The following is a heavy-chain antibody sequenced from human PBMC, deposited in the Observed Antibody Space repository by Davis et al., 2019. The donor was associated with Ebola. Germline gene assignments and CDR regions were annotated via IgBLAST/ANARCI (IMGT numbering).Heavy chain of an antibody. V-gene: IGHV3-7*03. J-gene: IGHJ2*01. CDR2: IKQDGSEK. Sequence: GESLKLSCAASGFTFSSYWMSWVRQAPGKGLEWVANIKQDGSEKYYVDSVKGRFTISRDNAKNSLCLQMNSLRAEDTAVYYCARDKKIVRWYFDLWGRGTLVTVSS. CDR3: ARDKKIVRWYFDL. CDR1: GFTFSSYW. D-gene: IGHD3-16*02.